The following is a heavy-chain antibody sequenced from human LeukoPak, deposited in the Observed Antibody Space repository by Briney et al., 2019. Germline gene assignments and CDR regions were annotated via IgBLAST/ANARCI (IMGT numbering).Heavy chain of an antibody. CDR3: AKEHDYSNAAPEWGFDS. CDR2: INGSSSHT. J-gene: IGHJ4*02. Sequence: GGSLRLSCAASGFTFSIYAMSWVRQAPGKGLEWVSGINGSSSHTMDADSVRGRFTISRDNTRNTLYLHMNSLGAEDTALYYCAKEHDYSNAAPEWGFDSWGQGTLVTVSS. CDR1: GFTFSIYA. D-gene: IGHD3-3*01. V-gene: IGHV3-23*01.